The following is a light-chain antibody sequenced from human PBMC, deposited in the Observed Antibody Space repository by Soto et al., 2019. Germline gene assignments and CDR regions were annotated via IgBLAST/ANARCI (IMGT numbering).Light chain of an antibody. V-gene: IGKV1-5*03. CDR3: QHYNYYSPWT. Sequence: DIQMTQSPSTLSASVGDRATITCRASQSISSWLAWYQQKPGKAPKLLIYKASNLESGVPSRFSGSGSGTEFTLTISSLQPDDFATYYCQHYNYYSPWTFGQGTKVEIK. J-gene: IGKJ1*01. CDR1: QSISSW. CDR2: KAS.